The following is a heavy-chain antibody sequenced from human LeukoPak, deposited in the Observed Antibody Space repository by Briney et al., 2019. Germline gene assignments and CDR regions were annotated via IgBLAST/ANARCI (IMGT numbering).Heavy chain of an antibody. J-gene: IGHJ4*02. Sequence: SETLSLTCTVSGGSVSSGRYYWSWIRQPPGKGLEWIGYIYYSGSTNYNPSLKSRVTISLDTSKNQFSLRLGSVSATDTAVYYCARGGRSAMVSFDYWGQGTLVTVSS. CDR2: IYYSGST. CDR3: ARGGRSAMVSFDY. D-gene: IGHD5-18*01. CDR1: GGSVSSGRYY. V-gene: IGHV4-61*01.